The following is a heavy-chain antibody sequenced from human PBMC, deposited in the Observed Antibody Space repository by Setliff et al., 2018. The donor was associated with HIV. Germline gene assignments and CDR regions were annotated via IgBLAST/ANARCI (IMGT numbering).Heavy chain of an antibody. Sequence: SGTLSLTCSVSGGSFSGYYWSWIRQPPGKGLEWIGYIYIYNSGSTNYNLSLTSRVTISADTSRNQFSLKLTSVTAADTAIYYCARGVNFDYWGQGTQVTVSS. J-gene: IGHJ4*02. D-gene: IGHD3-3*01. CDR1: GGSFSGYY. V-gene: IGHV4-59*01. CDR2: IYIYNSGST. CDR3: ARGVNFDY.